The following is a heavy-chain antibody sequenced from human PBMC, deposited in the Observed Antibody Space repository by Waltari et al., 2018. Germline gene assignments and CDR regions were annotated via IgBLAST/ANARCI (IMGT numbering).Heavy chain of an antibody. CDR1: GGSFSGYY. CDR3: ALDIVVVPVYGMDV. Sequence: QVQLQQWGAGLLKPSETLSLTCAVYGGSFSGYYWSWIRQPPGKGLEWIGEINHSGSTNYNPSLKSRVTISVDTSKNQFSLKLSSVTAADTAVYYCALDIVVVPVYGMDVWGQGTTVTVSS. J-gene: IGHJ6*02. V-gene: IGHV4-34*01. CDR2: INHSGST. D-gene: IGHD2-2*03.